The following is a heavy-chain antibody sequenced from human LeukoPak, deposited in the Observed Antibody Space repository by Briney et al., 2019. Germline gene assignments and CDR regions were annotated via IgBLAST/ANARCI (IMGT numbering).Heavy chain of an antibody. CDR1: GGSISSYY. V-gene: IGHV4-59*01. Sequence: SETLSLTCTVSGGSISSYYWSWIRQPPGKGLEWIGYIYYSGSTNYNPSLKSRVTISVDTSKNQFSLKLSSVTAADTAVYYCAKDPRNILDDYWGQGTLVTVSS. D-gene: IGHD2/OR15-2a*01. CDR2: IYYSGST. CDR3: AKDPRNILDDY. J-gene: IGHJ4*02.